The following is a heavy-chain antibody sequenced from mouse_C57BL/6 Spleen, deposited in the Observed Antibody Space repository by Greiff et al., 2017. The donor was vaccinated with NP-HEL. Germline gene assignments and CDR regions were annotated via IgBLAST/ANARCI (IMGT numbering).Heavy chain of an antibody. D-gene: IGHD1-1*01. Sequence: VQLHQPGAELVKPGASVKLSCKASGYTFTSYWMHWVKQRPGRGLEWIGRIDPNSGGTKYNEKFKSKATLTVDKPSSTAYMQLSSLTSEDSAVYAGESSQEEYYYGSMDYWGQGTSVTVSS. CDR1: GYTFTSYW. CDR3: ESSQEEYYYGSMDY. CDR2: IDPNSGGT. V-gene: IGHV1-72*01. J-gene: IGHJ4*01.